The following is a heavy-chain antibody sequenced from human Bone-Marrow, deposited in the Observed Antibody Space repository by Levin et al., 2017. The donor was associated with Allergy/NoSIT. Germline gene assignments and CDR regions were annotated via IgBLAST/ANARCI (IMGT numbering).Heavy chain of an antibody. Sequence: ASVKVSCRASGYTFTDYHFHWVRQAPGQGLEWMGRINPKSGVTNYAQRFQDRVTITRDTSISAVYIELGRLTSDDSELYYCATLTFSSCDLWCQGTLVTVSS. CDR1: GYTFTDYH. V-gene: IGHV1-2*05. CDR3: ATLTFSSCDL. CDR2: INPKSGVT. J-gene: IGHJ4*02. D-gene: IGHD2-15*01.